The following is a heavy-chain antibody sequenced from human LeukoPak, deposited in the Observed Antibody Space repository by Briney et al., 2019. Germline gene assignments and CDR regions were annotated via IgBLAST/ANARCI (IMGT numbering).Heavy chain of an antibody. J-gene: IGHJ4*02. V-gene: IGHV1-69*04. CDR2: IIPIFGIA. Sequence: ASVKVSCKASGGTFSSYAISWVRQAAGQGLEWMGRIIPIFGIANYAQKFQGRVTITADKSTSTAYMELSSLRSEDTAVYYCARVSSDSSGYYPYYFDYWGQGTLVTVPS. CDR1: GGTFSSYA. D-gene: IGHD3-22*01. CDR3: ARVSSDSSGYYPYYFDY.